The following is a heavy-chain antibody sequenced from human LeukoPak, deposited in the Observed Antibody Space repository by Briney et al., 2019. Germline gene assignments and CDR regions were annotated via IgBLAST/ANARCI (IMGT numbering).Heavy chain of an antibody. J-gene: IGHJ4*02. D-gene: IGHD2-15*01. CDR2: INGGGGST. Sequence: GGSLRLSCAASGFTFSNYVMSWVRQAPGKGPEWVSGINGGGGSTFYAESVTGRFTISRDNSKNTLFLQMNTVRAEDTAVYYCVKDGRRSPPCWGQGTLVTVSS. CDR1: GFTFSNYV. CDR3: VKDGRRSPPC. V-gene: IGHV3-23*01.